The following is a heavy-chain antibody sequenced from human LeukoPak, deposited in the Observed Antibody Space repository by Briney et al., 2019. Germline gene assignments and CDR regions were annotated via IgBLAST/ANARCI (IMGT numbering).Heavy chain of an antibody. V-gene: IGHV4-59*08. CDR1: GGSISSYY. Sequence: SETLSLTCTVSGGSISSYYWSWIRQPLGKGLECIGYIYSGSSDYNPSLKNRVTISVDTSKNQFSLNLSSVTATDTAVYYCARAYSSGWYYFEYWGQGTLVTVSS. CDR2: IYSGSS. J-gene: IGHJ4*02. D-gene: IGHD6-19*01. CDR3: ARAYSSGWYYFEY.